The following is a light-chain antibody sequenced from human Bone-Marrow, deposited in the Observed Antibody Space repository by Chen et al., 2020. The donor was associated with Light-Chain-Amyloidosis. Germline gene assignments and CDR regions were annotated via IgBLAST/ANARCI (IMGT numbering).Light chain of an antibody. J-gene: IGLJ3*02. CDR3: QSYQGSSQGV. CDR2: EDD. Sequence: NFMLTQPHSGSESPGATVIISCTRSSGSSATNYVQWYQQRPGSSPTTVIYEDDQRPSGVPDRFSGSIDRSSNSASLTISGLKTEDEADYYCQSYQGSSQGVFGGGTKLTVL. CDR1: SGSSATNY. V-gene: IGLV6-57*01.